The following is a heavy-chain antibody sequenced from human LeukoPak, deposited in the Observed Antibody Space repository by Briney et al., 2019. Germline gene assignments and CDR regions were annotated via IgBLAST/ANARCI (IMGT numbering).Heavy chain of an antibody. CDR3: ARDYIDPGNYTPLGY. CDR2: INPDSGDT. CDR1: GYTFTAYY. Sequence: ASVKVSCKASGYTFTAYYVHWLRQAPGQGLEWMGWINPDSGDTSSAQRFQGRVTVTRDTSISTVYMELSRLRSDDTAVYYCARDYIDPGNYTPLGYWGQGTLVTVSS. D-gene: IGHD1-7*01. J-gene: IGHJ4*02. V-gene: IGHV1-2*02.